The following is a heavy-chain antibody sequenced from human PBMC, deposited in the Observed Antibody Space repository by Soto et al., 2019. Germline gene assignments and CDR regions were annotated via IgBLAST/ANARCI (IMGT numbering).Heavy chain of an antibody. D-gene: IGHD3-22*01. CDR2: IYYSGST. CDR3: GRLGSHYYYDSSGYYSGWFDP. CDR1: GGSISSYY. J-gene: IGHJ5*02. Sequence: PSETLCLTCTVSGGSISSYYWSWIRQPPGKGLEWIGYIYYSGSTNYNPSLKSRVTISVDTSKNQFSLKLSSVTAADTAVYYCGRLGSHYYYDSSGYYSGWFDPWGQGTLVTSPQ. V-gene: IGHV4-59*08.